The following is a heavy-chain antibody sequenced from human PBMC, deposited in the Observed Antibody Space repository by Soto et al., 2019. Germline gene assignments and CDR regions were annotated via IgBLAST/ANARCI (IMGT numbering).Heavy chain of an antibody. CDR2: TYYRSRWYN. D-gene: IGHD1-7*01. J-gene: IGHJ6*03. CDR3: AGTTSFQWYYMDV. CDR1: GDSVSSNSAA. V-gene: IGHV6-1*01. Sequence: SQTLSLTCAISGDSVSSNSAAWNWIRQSPSRGLEWLGRTYYRSRWYNDYAVSVKSRITVNPDTSKNQFSLHLNSVTPEDTAVYYCAGTTSFQWYYMDVCDKGTTVTVS.